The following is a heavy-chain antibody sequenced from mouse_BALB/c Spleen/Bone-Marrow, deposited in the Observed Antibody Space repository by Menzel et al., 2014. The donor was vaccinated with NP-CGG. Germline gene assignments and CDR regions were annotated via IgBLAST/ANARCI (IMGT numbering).Heavy chain of an antibody. J-gene: IGHJ1*01. Sequence: EVQGVESGGGLVKPGGSLKLSCAASGFTFSSYAMSWVRQSPEKRLEWVAEISSGGNYTYYPDTATGRFTISRDNAKNTLYLEMSSLRSEDTAMYYCASKTGTGYWYFDVWGAGTTVTVSS. V-gene: IGHV5-9-4*01. CDR2: ISSGGNYT. CDR3: ASKTGTGYWYFDV. D-gene: IGHD4-1*01. CDR1: GFTFSSYA.